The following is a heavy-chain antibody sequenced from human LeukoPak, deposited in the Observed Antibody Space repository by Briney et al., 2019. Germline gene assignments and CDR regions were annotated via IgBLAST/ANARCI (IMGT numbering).Heavy chain of an antibody. D-gene: IGHD3-10*01. V-gene: IGHV3-48*04. Sequence: GGSLRLSCAATGFTFSSYSMNWVRQAPGKGLEWVSYISSSSSTIYYADSVKGRFTISRDNAKNSLYLQMNSLRAEDTAVYYCASNSMVRGKGTDYWGQGTLVTVSS. J-gene: IGHJ4*02. CDR2: ISSSSSTI. CDR1: GFTFSSYS. CDR3: ASNSMVRGKGTDY.